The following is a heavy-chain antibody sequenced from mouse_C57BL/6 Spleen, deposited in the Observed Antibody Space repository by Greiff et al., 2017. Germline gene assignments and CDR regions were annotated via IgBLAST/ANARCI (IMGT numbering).Heavy chain of an antibody. D-gene: IGHD1-1*01. Sequence: VQVVESGPELVKPGASVKISCKASGYAFSSSWMNWVKQRPGKGLEWIGRIYPGDGDTNYNGKFKGKATLTADKSSSTAYMQLSSLTSEDSAVYFCALLLRTGYFDVWGTGTTVTVSS. V-gene: IGHV1-82*01. J-gene: IGHJ1*03. CDR1: GYAFSSSW. CDR3: ALLLRTGYFDV. CDR2: IYPGDGDT.